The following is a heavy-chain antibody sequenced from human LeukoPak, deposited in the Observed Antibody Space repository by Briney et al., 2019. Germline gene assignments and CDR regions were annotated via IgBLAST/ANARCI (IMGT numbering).Heavy chain of an antibody. D-gene: IGHD4/OR15-4a*01. CDR2: ISPFNGET. V-gene: IGHV1-18*01. Sequence: ASVKGSCKASGYHFVNYAITWVRQAPGQGLEWMGWISPFNGETNYVQKGQGRDTMTIETSTSTAYMELRGLRDDDTAVYYCARTCDYNPRGRFDGWGQGTRVTVSS. CDR3: ARTCDYNPRGRFDG. J-gene: IGHJ4*02. CDR1: GYHFVNYA.